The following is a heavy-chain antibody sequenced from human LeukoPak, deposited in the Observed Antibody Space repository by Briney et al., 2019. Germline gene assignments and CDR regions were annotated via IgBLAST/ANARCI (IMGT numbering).Heavy chain of an antibody. CDR2: ISAYNGNT. CDR1: GYTFTSYG. Sequence: ASVKVSCKASGYTFTSYGISWVRQAPGQGLEWMGWISAYNGNTNYAQKLQGRVTMTTDTSTSTAYMELRSLRSDDTAVYYCARDSDYSNYEPNWFDPWGQGTLVTVSS. J-gene: IGHJ5*02. V-gene: IGHV1-18*01. D-gene: IGHD4-11*01. CDR3: ARDSDYSNYEPNWFDP.